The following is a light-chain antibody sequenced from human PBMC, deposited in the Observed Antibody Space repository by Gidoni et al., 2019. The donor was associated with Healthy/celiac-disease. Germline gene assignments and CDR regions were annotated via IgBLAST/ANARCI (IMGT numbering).Light chain of an antibody. CDR2: GAS. V-gene: IGKV3-15*01. CDR1: QSVSSN. Sequence: EIVMTQSPATLTVSPGERATLSCRASQSVSSNLAWYQQKPGQAPRLLIDGASTRATGIPARFSGSGSGTAFTLPISSLQSEDFAVYYCQQYNNWPPYTFGQGTKLEIK. J-gene: IGKJ2*01. CDR3: QQYNNWPPYT.